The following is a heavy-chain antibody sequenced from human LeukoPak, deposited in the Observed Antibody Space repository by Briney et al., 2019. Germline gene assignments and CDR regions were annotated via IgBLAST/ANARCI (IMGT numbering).Heavy chain of an antibody. Sequence: PGGSLRLSCAASGFTFSSYSMNWVRQPPGKGLDWVSSISSSSSYIYYADSVKGRFTISRDNAKNSLYLQMNSLRAEDTAVYYCARGSRSSSPLNFDYWGQGTLVTVSS. CDR2: ISSSSSYI. J-gene: IGHJ4*02. V-gene: IGHV3-21*01. CDR3: ARGSRSSSPLNFDY. D-gene: IGHD2-2*01. CDR1: GFTFSSYS.